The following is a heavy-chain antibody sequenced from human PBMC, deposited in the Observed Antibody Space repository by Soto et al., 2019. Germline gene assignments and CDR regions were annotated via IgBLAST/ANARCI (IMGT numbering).Heavy chain of an antibody. Sequence: QVQLVQSGAEVRKPGASVKVSCMASGYSFTNYYVHWVRQAPGQGLEWMGWSNPNNGVTNYAQKFPGRVNRTRGTSITTTDMELSRLRSDDAAIYYCAGGGNWNYWSYYDYWGQGTLVSVSS. D-gene: IGHD1-7*01. CDR1: GYSFTNYY. CDR3: AGGGNWNYWSYYDY. V-gene: IGHV1-2*02. CDR2: SNPNNGVT. J-gene: IGHJ4*02.